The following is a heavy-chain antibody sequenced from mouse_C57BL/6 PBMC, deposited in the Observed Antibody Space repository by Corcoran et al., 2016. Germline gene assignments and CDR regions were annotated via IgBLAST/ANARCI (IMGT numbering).Heavy chain of an antibody. Sequence: DVQLQESGPGLVKPSQSLSLTCSVTGYSITSGYYWNWIRQFPGNKLEWMGYISYDGSNNYNPSLKNRISITRDTSKNQFFLKLNSVTTEDTATYYCATHYGPRRYAMDYWGQGTSVTVSS. V-gene: IGHV3-6*01. CDR3: ATHYGPRRYAMDY. J-gene: IGHJ4*01. D-gene: IGHD1-1*02. CDR1: GYSITSGYY. CDR2: ISYDGSN.